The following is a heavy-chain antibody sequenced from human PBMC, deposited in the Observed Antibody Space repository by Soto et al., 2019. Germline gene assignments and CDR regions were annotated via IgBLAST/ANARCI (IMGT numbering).Heavy chain of an antibody. Sequence: SETLSLTCTVSGGSISSSSYYWGWIRQPPGKGLEWIGSIYYSGSTYYNPSLKSRVTISVDTSKNQFSLKLSSVTAADTAVYYCARHDFWSGYPSAPYAMDGWGPGPTVTLSS. J-gene: IGHJ6*02. D-gene: IGHD3-3*01. CDR1: GGSISSSSYY. CDR2: IYYSGST. V-gene: IGHV4-39*01. CDR3: ARHDFWSGYPSAPYAMDG.